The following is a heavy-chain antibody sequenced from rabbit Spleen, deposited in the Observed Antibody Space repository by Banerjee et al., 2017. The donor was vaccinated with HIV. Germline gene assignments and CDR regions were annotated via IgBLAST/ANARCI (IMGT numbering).Heavy chain of an antibody. V-gene: IGHV1S47*01. CDR2: IDLLFGTT. CDR3: VRGASGSGYYSL. Sequence: QEQLVESGGGLVQPGGSPKLSCKASGFDFSSYGVSWVRQAPGKGLEWIGYIDLLFGTTYYANWVNGRFTISSHNAQNTLYLQLYSLTAADTATYFCVRGASGSGYYSLWGPGTLVTVS. D-gene: IGHD1-1*01. J-gene: IGHJ4*01. CDR1: GFDFSSYG.